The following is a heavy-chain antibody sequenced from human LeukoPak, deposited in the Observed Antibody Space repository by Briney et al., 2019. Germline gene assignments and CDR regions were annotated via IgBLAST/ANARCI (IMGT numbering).Heavy chain of an antibody. D-gene: IGHD2-15*01. CDR2: IYYSGST. CDR1: GGSISSDDYY. Sequence: SETLSLTCTVSGGSISSDDYYWSWIRQPPGKGLEWIGYIYYSGSTYYNPSLKSRVTISVDTSKNRFSLKLSSVTAADTAVYYCARGRGYCSGGSCNFDYWGQGTLVTVPS. J-gene: IGHJ4*02. CDR3: ARGRGYCSGGSCNFDY. V-gene: IGHV4-30-4*01.